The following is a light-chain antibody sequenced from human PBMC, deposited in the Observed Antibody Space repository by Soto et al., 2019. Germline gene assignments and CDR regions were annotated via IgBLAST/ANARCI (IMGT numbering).Light chain of an antibody. J-gene: IGLJ1*01. CDR1: SSDVGSYNNL. V-gene: IGLV2-23*02. CDR3: CSYTHGNTF. Sequence: QSVLTQPASVSGSPGQSITISCTGTSSDVGSYNNLVSWYQQHPGKAPKAMIYEVNKRPSGVSNRFSGSKSGNTASLTISGLHAEDEADYYCCSYTHGNTFFGSGTKVTVL. CDR2: EVN.